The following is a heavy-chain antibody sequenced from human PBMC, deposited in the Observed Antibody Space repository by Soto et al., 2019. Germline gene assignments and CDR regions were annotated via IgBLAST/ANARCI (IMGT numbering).Heavy chain of an antibody. J-gene: IGHJ4*02. CDR3: ARGGIVGATFGY. D-gene: IGHD1-26*01. CDR1: GGSISSSSYY. CDR2: IYYSGST. V-gene: IGHV4-39*01. Sequence: QLQLQESGPGLVKPSETLSLTCTVSGGSISSSSYYWGWIRQPPGKGLEWIGSIYYSGSTYYNPSLKSRVTISVDTSKNQFSLKLSSVTAADTAVYYCARGGIVGATFGYWGQGTLVTVSS.